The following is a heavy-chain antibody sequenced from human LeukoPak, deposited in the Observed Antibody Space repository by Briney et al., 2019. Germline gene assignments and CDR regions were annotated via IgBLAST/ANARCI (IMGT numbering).Heavy chain of an antibody. CDR2: INAGNGNT. Sequence: ASVKVSCKASGYTFSSSAIHWVRQAPGQRLEWMGWINAGNGNTKYSQNFQDRVTITRDTSASMAYMELSSLTSEDTAVHYCARSSTIAATGTGPDYWGQGTLVIVSS. J-gene: IGHJ4*02. D-gene: IGHD6-13*01. CDR3: ARSSTIAATGTGPDY. V-gene: IGHV1-3*01. CDR1: GYTFSSSA.